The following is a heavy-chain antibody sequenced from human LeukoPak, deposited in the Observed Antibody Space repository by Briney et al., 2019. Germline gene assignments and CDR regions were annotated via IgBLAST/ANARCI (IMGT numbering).Heavy chain of an antibody. J-gene: IGHJ4*02. CDR3: TTGGLWYVDY. CDR2: IKSKTDDGTT. Sequence: PGGSLRLSCAASGFTFSNAWMSWVRQVPGKGLEWVGRIKSKTDDGTTDYAASVIGRFNISRDDSKNTLYLQVNSLKSEDTALYYCTTGGLWYVDYWGQGILVTVSS. D-gene: IGHD6-13*01. CDR1: GFTFSNAW. V-gene: IGHV3-15*01.